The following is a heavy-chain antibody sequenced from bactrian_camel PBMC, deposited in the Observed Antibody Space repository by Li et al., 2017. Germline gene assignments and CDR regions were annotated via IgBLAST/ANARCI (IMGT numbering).Heavy chain of an antibody. Sequence: VQLVESGGGSVEVGESLRLSCAYSGHRGVCMGWFRQAPDKATEGVATIDVDGTTRYRNSVKGRFTISRDNSKNIMYLQLNRLKTEDTAMYYCATGSEIWFTEYEYWGQGTQVTVS. CDR2: IDVDGTTR. J-gene: IGHJ4*01. V-gene: IGHV3-1*01. CDR1: GHRGVC. CDR3: ATGSEIWFTEYEY. D-gene: IGHD1*01.